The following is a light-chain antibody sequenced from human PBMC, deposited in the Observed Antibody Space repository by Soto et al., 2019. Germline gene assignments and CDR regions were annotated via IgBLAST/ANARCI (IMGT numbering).Light chain of an antibody. V-gene: IGLV2-14*01. CDR2: GVS. Sequence: QSVLTQPASVSASPGQSITISCTGGKNDIGSSDYVSWYQQHPGKAPKLIIYGVSNRPSGTSDRLSGSKSGNTASLTISGLQADVEADYYCSSSTSSNTLVFGGGTKVTVL. CDR3: SSSTSSNTLV. J-gene: IGLJ3*02. CDR1: KNDIGSSDY.